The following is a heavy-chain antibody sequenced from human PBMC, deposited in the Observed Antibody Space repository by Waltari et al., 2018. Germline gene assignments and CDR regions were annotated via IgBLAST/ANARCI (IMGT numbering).Heavy chain of an antibody. CDR1: GGTFSSYA. CDR3: AKGIVLVPAVSYYYGMDV. V-gene: IGHV1-69*01. D-gene: IGHD2-2*01. Sequence: QVQLVQSGAEVKKPGSSVKVSCKASGGTFSSYAISWVRQAPGQGLEWMGGIIPIFGTANHAQQFQGRVTITADESTSTAYMELSSLRSEDTAVYYCAKGIVLVPAVSYYYGMDVWGQGPTVTVSS. J-gene: IGHJ6*02. CDR2: IIPIFGTA.